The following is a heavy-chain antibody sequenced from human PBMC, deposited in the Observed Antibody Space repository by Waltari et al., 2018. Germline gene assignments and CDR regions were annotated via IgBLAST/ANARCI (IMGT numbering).Heavy chain of an antibody. CDR3: AAALGGGISASRPFHF. CDR1: GDTSTNKY. J-gene: IGHJ3*01. V-gene: IGHV1-69-2*01. CDR2: LDPEDGQA. D-gene: IGHD3-10*01. Sequence: EVQLLQSGAEVKKPGTPVKISCKVSGDTSTNKYIHWIQKAPGKGLQWMGLLDPEDGQAVYAEKFQGRVTMTADTSIHTAYMELTSLTSEDTAFYYCAAALGGGISASRPFHFWGQGTMITVSS.